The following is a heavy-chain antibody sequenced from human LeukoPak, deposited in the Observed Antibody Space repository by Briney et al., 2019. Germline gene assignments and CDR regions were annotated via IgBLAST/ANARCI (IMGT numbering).Heavy chain of an antibody. Sequence: GGSPRLSCAASGFTFSSYWMSWVRQAPGKGLEWVANIKQDGSEKYYADSVKGRFTISRDNSKNTLYLQMNSLRAEDTAVYYCASLEVGSGRQWNFDYWGQGTLVTVSS. CDR1: GFTFSSYW. D-gene: IGHD3-10*01. CDR3: ASLEVGSGRQWNFDY. CDR2: IKQDGSEK. V-gene: IGHV3-7*01. J-gene: IGHJ4*02.